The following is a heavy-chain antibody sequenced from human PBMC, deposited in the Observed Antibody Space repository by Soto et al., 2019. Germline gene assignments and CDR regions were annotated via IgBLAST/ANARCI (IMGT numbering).Heavy chain of an antibody. CDR3: TTHEDYGDSFFFDY. Sequence: SVSNAWMNWVRQAPGKGLEWVGRIKSKTDGGTTDYAAPVKGRFTISRDDSKNTLYLQMKSLKTEDTAVYYCTTHEDYGDSFFFDYWGQGTLVTVSS. D-gene: IGHD4-17*01. V-gene: IGHV3-15*07. CDR2: IKSKTDGGTT. J-gene: IGHJ4*02. CDR1: SVSNAW.